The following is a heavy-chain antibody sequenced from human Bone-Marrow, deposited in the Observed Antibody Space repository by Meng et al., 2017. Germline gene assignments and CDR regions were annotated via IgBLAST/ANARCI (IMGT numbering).Heavy chain of an antibody. CDR1: GYTFTGYY. D-gene: IGHD6-13*01. V-gene: IGHV1-2*06. CDR2: INPNSGGT. J-gene: IGHJ4*02. CDR3: ARDVLYSSSWYFDY. Sequence: ASVKVSCKASGYTFTGYYMHWVRQAPGQGLEWMGRINPNSGGTNYAQKFQGRVTMTRDTSISTAYMELRSLRSDDTAVYYCARDVLYSSSWYFDYWGQGTLVTVSS.